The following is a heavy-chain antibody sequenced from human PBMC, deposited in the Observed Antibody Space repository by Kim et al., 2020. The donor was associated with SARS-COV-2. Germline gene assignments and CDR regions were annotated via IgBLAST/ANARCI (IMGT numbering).Heavy chain of an antibody. CDR2: IRGYNGTA. V-gene: IGHV3-23*01. D-gene: IGHD3-16*01. CDR3: VKDRGITALAFDY. J-gene: IGHJ4*02. CDR1: GFTFRSYV. Sequence: GGSLRLFCAASGFTFRSYVMTWVRQAPGKGLEWVSTIRGYNGTAYYADSVKGRFTISRDDSKNTLFLQMNSLRAEDTAIYYCVKDRGITALAFDYWGQGTLVTVSS.